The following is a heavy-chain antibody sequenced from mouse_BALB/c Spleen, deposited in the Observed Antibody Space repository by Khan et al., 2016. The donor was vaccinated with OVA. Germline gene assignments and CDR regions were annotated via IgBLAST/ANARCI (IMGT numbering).Heavy chain of an antibody. CDR2: IWGDGST. V-gene: IGHV2-3*01. CDR3: TKWGDGSTYAMDY. Sequence: VQLQESGPGLVAPSQSLSITCTVSGFSLTTYGVNWIRQPPGKGLEWLGVIWGDGSTNYHSALISRLSISKDNSKSQVFLKLNSLQTDDTATYYCTKWGDGSTYAMDYWGQGTSVTVSS. D-gene: IGHD2-3*01. J-gene: IGHJ4*01. CDR1: GFSLTTYG.